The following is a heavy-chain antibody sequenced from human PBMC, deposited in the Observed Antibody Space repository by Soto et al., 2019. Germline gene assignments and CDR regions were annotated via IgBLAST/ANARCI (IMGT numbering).Heavy chain of an antibody. J-gene: IGHJ4*02. Sequence: EVQLLESGGGLVQPGGSLRLSCAASGFTFSSYAMSWVRQAPGKGLEWVSAISGSGGSTYYADSVKGRFTISRDNSKNTLYLQMNSLRAEDTAVYYCAKSTYCSSTSCYTVYSSGWWGPLDYWGQGTLVTVSS. CDR1: GFTFSSYA. D-gene: IGHD2-2*02. CDR3: AKSTYCSSTSCYTVYSSGWWGPLDY. CDR2: ISGSGGST. V-gene: IGHV3-23*01.